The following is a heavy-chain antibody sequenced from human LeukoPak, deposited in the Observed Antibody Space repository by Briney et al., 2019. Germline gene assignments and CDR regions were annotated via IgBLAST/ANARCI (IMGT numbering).Heavy chain of an antibody. V-gene: IGHV3-23*01. CDR1: GFTFSSYA. CDR3: AKGSTLLIVVVPAADY. CDR2: ISGSGGST. J-gene: IGHJ4*02. D-gene: IGHD2-2*01. Sequence: GGSLRLSCAASGFTFSSYAMSWVRQAPGKGLEWVSAISGSGGSTYYADSVKGRFTISRDNSKNTLYLQMNGLRAEDTAVYYCAKGSTLLIVVVPAADYWGQGTLVTVSS.